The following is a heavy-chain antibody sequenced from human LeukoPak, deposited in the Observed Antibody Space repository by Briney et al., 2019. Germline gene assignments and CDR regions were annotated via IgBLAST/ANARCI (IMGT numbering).Heavy chain of an antibody. CDR3: AKAPIVVVVAARPDY. CDR1: GFTFSSYA. J-gene: IGHJ4*02. CDR2: ISGSGGST. Sequence: GGSLRLSCAASGFTFSSYAMSWVRQAPGKGLEWVSAISGSGGSTYYADSVKGWFTISRDNSKNTLYLQMNSLRAEDTAVYYCAKAPIVVVVAARPDYWGQGTLVTVSS. D-gene: IGHD2-15*01. V-gene: IGHV3-23*01.